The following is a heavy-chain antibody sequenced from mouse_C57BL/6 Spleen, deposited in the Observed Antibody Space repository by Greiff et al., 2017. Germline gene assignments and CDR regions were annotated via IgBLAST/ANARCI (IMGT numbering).Heavy chain of an antibody. D-gene: IGHD2-1*01. CDR1: GYSITSGYY. CDR2: ISYDGRN. V-gene: IGHV3-6*01. Sequence: EVKLVESGPGLVKPSQSLSLTCSVTGYSITSGYYWNWIRQFPGNKLEWMGYISYDGRNNYNPSLKNRISITRDTSKNQFFLKLNSVTTEDPATYYCAREGGNYVWYFDVWGTGTTVTVSS. J-gene: IGHJ1*03. CDR3: AREGGNYVWYFDV.